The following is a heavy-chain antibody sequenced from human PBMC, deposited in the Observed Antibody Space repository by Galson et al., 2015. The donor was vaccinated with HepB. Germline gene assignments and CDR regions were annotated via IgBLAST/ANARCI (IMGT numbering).Heavy chain of an antibody. CDR3: ARYSSGWYYFDY. Sequence: QSGAEVKKPGESLRISCKGSGYSFTSYWISWVRQMPGKGLEWMGRIDPGESYTNYSPSFQGQVTISADKSISTAYLQWSSLKASETAMYYCARYSSGWYYFDYWGQGTLVTVSS. V-gene: IGHV5-10-1*01. J-gene: IGHJ4*02. D-gene: IGHD6-19*01. CDR1: GYSFTSYW. CDR2: IDPGESYT.